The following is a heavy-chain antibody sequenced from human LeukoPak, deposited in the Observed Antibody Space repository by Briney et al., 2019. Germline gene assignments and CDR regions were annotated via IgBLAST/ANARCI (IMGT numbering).Heavy chain of an antibody. D-gene: IGHD2-2*02. CDR2: TYSGGST. CDR3: AVLGYCSSTSCYTGYFQH. Sequence: GGSLRLSCAASGFTVSSNYMSWVRQAPGKGLEWVSVTYSGGSTYYADSVKGRFTISRDNSKNTLYLQMNSLRAEDTAVYYCAVLGYCSSTSCYTGYFQHWGQGTLVTVSS. J-gene: IGHJ1*01. V-gene: IGHV3-66*02. CDR1: GFTVSSNY.